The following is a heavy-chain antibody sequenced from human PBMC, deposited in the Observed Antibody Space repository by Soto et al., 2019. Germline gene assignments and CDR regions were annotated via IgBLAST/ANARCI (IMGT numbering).Heavy chain of an antibody. V-gene: IGHV2-5*02. CDR1: GFSLTTDRVG. Sequence: QITLKESGPTLVKPTQTLTLTCTFSGFSLTTDRVGVGWIRQPPGEALEWLAVIYWDDSKTYRPSLESRLTITKDTSTHQVALTMNNMDSLDTATYYCAHAYGGRSLYWGQGTLVTVSS. D-gene: IGHD1-26*01. CDR3: AHAYGGRSLY. J-gene: IGHJ4*02. CDR2: IYWDDSK.